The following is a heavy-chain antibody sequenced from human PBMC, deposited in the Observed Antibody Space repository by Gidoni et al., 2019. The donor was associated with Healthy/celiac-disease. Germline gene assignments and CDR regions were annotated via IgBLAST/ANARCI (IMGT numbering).Heavy chain of an antibody. CDR2: IYSRGYT. CDR1: GFTVSSNY. Sequence: EVQLVESGGGLIQPGGSLRLSCAASGFTVSSNYMSWVRQAPGKGLVWVSVIYSRGYTFYADSVKGRFTISRDNSKNTLYLQMNSLRAEDTAVYYCASGLGYCSSTSCSPPYYWGQGTLVTVSS. D-gene: IGHD2-2*01. CDR3: ASGLGYCSSTSCSPPYY. V-gene: IGHV3-53*01. J-gene: IGHJ4*02.